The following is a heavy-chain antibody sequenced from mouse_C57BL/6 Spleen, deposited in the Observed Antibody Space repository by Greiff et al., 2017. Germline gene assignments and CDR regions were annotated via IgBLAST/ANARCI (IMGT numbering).Heavy chain of an antibody. D-gene: IGHD2-5*01. CDR3: TDSNYWYFDV. Sequence: EVKLVESGGGLVQPGGSMKLSCVASGFTFSNYWMNWVRQSPEKGLEWVAQIRLKSDNYATHYAESVKGRFTISRDDSKSSVYLQMNNLRAEDTGIYYCTDSNYWYFDVWGTGTTVTVSS. V-gene: IGHV6-3*01. J-gene: IGHJ1*03. CDR2: IRLKSDNYAT. CDR1: GFTFSNYW.